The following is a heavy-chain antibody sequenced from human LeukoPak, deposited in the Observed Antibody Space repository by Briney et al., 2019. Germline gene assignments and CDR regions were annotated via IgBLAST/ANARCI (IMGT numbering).Heavy chain of an antibody. J-gene: IGHJ6*02. V-gene: IGHV4-39*01. CDR2: IYYSGST. CDR3: ARRAYSSSWFYYYYGMDV. Sequence: PSETLSLTCTVSGGSISSSSYYWGWIRQPPGKGLEWIGSIYYSGSTYYNPSLKSRVTMSVDTSKNQFSLKLSSVTAADTAVYYCARRAYSSSWFYYYYGMDVWGQGTTVTVSS. CDR1: GGSISSSSYY. D-gene: IGHD6-13*01.